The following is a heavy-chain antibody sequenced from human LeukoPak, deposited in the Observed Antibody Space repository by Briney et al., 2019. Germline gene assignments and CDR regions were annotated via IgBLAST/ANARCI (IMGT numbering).Heavy chain of an antibody. V-gene: IGHV3-23*01. Sequence: TGGSLRLSCAASGFTFSSYAMSWVRQAPGKGLEWVSAISGSGGSTYYADSVKGRFTISRDNSKNTLYLQMNSLRAEDTAVYYCARDDYLLYHLGYWGQGTLVTVSS. CDR2: ISGSGGST. CDR3: ARDDYLLYHLGY. CDR1: GFTFSSYA. J-gene: IGHJ4*02. D-gene: IGHD2/OR15-2a*01.